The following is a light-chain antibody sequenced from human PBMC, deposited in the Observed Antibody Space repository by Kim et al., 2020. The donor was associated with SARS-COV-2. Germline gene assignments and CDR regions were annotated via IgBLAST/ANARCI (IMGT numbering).Light chain of an antibody. CDR3: HKYNSYPDT. J-gene: IGKJ2*01. Sequence: DIQMTQSPSSLSAAVGDRVTIPCRASQGIGNFLAWLQQKPGKAPKPLIYHASNLQSGVPSRFGGSGSGPVFTLTISSLLPEDFATSYCHKYNSYPDTFGQGTKLAI. V-gene: IGKV1-16*01. CDR1: QGIGNF. CDR2: HAS.